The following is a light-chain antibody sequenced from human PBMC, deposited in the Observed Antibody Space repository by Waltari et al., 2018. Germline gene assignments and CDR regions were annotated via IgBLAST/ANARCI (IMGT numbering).Light chain of an antibody. J-gene: IGLJ3*02. CDR2: DNS. V-gene: IGLV1-51*01. Sequence: SVLTQPPSVSAAPGQKVTISCSGTNSNIGDNYVAWYQHLPGTAPKLLIYDNSERPSGIPDRFSGSKSGTSATLDITGLQTGDEADYYCATWDSSLSALFGGGTKLTVL. CDR1: NSNIGDNY. CDR3: ATWDSSLSAL.